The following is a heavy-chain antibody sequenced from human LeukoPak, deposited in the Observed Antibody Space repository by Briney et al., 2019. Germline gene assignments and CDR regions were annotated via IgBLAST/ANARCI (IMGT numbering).Heavy chain of an antibody. CDR1: GFTFGDYA. CDR2: IRSKAYGGTT. CDR3: TREAFITMIVVVIDYFDY. V-gene: IGHV3-49*03. Sequence: GRSLRLSCTASGFTFGDYAMSWFRQAPGKGLEWVGFIRSKAYGGTTEYAASVKGRFTISRDDSKSIAYLQMNSLKTEDTAVYYCTREAFITMIVVVIDYFDYWGQGTLVTVSS. J-gene: IGHJ4*02. D-gene: IGHD3-22*01.